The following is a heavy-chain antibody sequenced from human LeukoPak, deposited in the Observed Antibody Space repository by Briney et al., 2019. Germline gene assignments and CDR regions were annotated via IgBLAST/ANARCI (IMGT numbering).Heavy chain of an antibody. CDR2: ISYDGSNK. Sequence: PGGSLRLSCAASGFTFSSYAMHWVRQAPGKGLEWVAVISYDGSNKYYADSVKGRFTISRDNSKNTLYLQMNSLRAEDTAVYYCAREANYDFWSGYFIDTGYYFDYWGQGTLVTVSS. V-gene: IGHV3-30*01. D-gene: IGHD3-3*01. CDR3: AREANYDFWSGYFIDTGYYFDY. J-gene: IGHJ4*02. CDR1: GFTFSSYA.